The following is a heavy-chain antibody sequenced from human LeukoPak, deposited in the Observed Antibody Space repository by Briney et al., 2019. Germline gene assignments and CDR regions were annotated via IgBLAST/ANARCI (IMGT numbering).Heavy chain of an antibody. CDR1: GGSISSYY. Sequence: SETLSLTCTVSGGSISSYYWSWIRQPAGKGLEWIGRIYTSGRTNYNPSLKSRVTMSVDTSKNQFSLKLSSVTAADTAVYYCARHYDSSDFDAFDIWGQGTMVTVSS. V-gene: IGHV4-4*07. J-gene: IGHJ3*02. D-gene: IGHD3-22*01. CDR3: ARHYDSSDFDAFDI. CDR2: IYTSGRT.